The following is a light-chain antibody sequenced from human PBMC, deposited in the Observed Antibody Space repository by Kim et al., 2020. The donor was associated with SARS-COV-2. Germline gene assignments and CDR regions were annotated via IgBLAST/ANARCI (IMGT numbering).Light chain of an antibody. CDR1: NIGTNS. V-gene: IGLV3-21*04. CDR2: YDT. Sequence: SYELTQPPSVSVAPGQTARITCGGNNIGTNSVHWYQQKPGQAPVLVISYDTDRPSGIPERFSGSNSGNMATLTISRVEAGDEADYYCQVWDNNSDHYVFGTGTKVTVL. CDR3: QVWDNNSDHYV. J-gene: IGLJ1*01.